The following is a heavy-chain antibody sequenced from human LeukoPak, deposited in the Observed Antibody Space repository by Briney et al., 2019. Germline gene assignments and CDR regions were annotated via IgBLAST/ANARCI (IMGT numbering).Heavy chain of an antibody. V-gene: IGHV3-11*01. Sequence: GGSLRLSCAASGFTFSDYYMSWIRQAPGKGLEWVSYISSSGSTIYYADSVKGRFTISRDNAKKSLYLQMNSLRAEDTAVYYCARLRRYYDSSGYSPYYYYGMDVWGQGTTVTVSS. D-gene: IGHD3-22*01. CDR1: GFTFSDYY. CDR2: ISSSGSTI. CDR3: ARLRRYYDSSGYSPYYYYGMDV. J-gene: IGHJ6*02.